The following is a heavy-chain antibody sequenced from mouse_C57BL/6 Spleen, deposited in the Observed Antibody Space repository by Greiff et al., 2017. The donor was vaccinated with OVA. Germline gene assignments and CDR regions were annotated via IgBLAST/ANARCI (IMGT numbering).Heavy chain of an antibody. V-gene: IGHV5-6*01. CDR1: GFTFSSYG. CDR2: ISSGGSDT. CDR3: ARQRKLFAY. J-gene: IGHJ3*01. Sequence: EVQLLESGADLVKPGGSLKLSCAASGFTFSSYGMSWVRQTPDKRLEWVATISSGGSDTYYPDSVKGRSTISRDNAKNTLYLQLSSLKSEDTAMYYCARQRKLFAYWGRGKVITVSA.